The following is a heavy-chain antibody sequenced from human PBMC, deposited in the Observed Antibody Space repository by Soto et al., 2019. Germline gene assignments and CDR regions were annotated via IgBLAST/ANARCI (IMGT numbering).Heavy chain of an antibody. CDR1: GYSLTSYY. J-gene: IGHJ4*02. CDR2: TNPSDGST. D-gene: IGHD3-10*02. V-gene: IGHV1-46*01. CDR3: ARSYVTSRPIDF. Sequence: QVQLVQSGAEVRKPGASVKVSCKASGYSLTSYYMHWVRQAPGQGLEWMGITNPSDGSTNYAQTFQGRVAMTSDTSTSTVYMEMSSLRSEDTAMYYCARSYVTSRPIDFWVQGTLVTVSS.